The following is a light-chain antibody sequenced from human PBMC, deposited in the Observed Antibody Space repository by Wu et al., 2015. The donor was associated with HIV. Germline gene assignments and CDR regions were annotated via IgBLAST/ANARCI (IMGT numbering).Light chain of an antibody. CDR1: QSVSSY. J-gene: IGKJ1*01. CDR3: QHRSNWPWT. V-gene: IGKV3-11*01. CDR2: DSS. Sequence: EIVLTQSPATLSLSPGERATLSCRASQSVSSYLAWYQQKPGQAPRLLIYDSSNRATGIPARFSGSGSGTDFTLTISSLEPEDFAVYYCQHRSNWPWTFGQGTKVEIK.